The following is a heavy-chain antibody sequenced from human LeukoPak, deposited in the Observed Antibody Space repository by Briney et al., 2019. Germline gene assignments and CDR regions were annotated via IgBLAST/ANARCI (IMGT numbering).Heavy chain of an antibody. V-gene: IGHV4-39*07. CDR1: GGSISSSSYY. CDR3: ARTFYDILTGYYYAFDI. J-gene: IGHJ3*02. CDR2: IYYSGST. D-gene: IGHD3-9*01. Sequence: PSETLSLTCTVSGGSISSSSYYWGWIRQPPGKGLEWIGSIYYSGSTYYNPSLKSRVTISVDTSKNQFSLKLSSVTAADTAVYYCARTFYDILTGYYYAFDIWGQGTMVTVSS.